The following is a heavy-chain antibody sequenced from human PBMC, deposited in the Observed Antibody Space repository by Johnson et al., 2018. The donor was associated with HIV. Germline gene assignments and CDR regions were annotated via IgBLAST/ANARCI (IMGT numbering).Heavy chain of an antibody. D-gene: IGHD4-17*01. J-gene: IGHJ3*02. CDR2: IHSGGTT. V-gene: IGHV3-53*01. CDR3: ARDRRLREDSFDI. CDR1: DFTVSGNY. Sequence: MMLVESGGGLIQPGGSLRLSCAASDFTVSGNYMSWVRQAPGKGLEWVSLIHSGGTTFYADSVRGRFTISRDSSKNTLYLQMNSLRAEDTAVYYCARDRRLREDSFDIWGQGTMVTVSS.